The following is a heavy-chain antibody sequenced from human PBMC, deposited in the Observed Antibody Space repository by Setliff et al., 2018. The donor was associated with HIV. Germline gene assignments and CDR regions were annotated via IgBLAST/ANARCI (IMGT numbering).Heavy chain of an antibody. CDR2: IKEDGSEE. J-gene: IGHJ4*02. D-gene: IGHD1-26*01. CDR3: ARDPRASGSYSYFDY. CDR1: GFTFSTYW. Sequence: GGSLRLSCVASGFTFSTYWMTWVRQAPEKGLEWVASIKEDGSEEYYVDSVKGRFTISRDNAKNSLYLQMNSLRVEDTAVYYCARDPRASGSYSYFDYWGLGTLVTVSS. V-gene: IGHV3-7*01.